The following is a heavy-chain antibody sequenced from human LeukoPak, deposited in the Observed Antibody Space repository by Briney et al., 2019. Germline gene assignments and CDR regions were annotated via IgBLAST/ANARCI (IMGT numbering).Heavy chain of an antibody. V-gene: IGHV3-73*01. CDR2: IRSTANSYAT. J-gene: IGHJ4*02. CDR3: TTTTYDFWS. Sequence: GGSLRLSCVASGFTFSGSAVHWVRQASGQGLEWFGRIRSTANSYATTYAASVKGRFTISRDDSKNTAYLQMNSLKTEETAVYYCTTTTYDFWSGGQGTLVTVSS. CDR1: GFTFSGSA. D-gene: IGHD3-3*01.